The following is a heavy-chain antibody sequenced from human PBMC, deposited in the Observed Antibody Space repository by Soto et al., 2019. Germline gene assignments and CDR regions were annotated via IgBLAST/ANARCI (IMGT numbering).Heavy chain of an antibody. CDR1: GGSISSYY. CDR2: IYNSGST. D-gene: IGHD6-6*01. V-gene: IGHV4-59*08. J-gene: IGHJ4*02. CDR3: ARTSRFDC. Sequence: PSETLSLTCTVSGGSISSYYWTWIRQPPGKGLEWIGFIYNSGSTHYNPSLRSRVTISVDTSKNQFSLKLRSVTAADTAVYYCARTSRFDCWGQGTLVTVSS.